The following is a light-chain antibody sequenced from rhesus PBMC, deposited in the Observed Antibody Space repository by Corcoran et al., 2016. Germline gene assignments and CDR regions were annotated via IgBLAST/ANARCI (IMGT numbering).Light chain of an antibody. CDR3: PHTYAVSCS. CDR1: NNIKKF. J-gene: IGKJ2*01. CDR2: CTS. Sequence: DIQMTQSPSSLSASVGDRVTITCRASNNIKKFLNWYQQKPGEAPKLLIYCTSTLQSGVPSRFSGSRSWTDYTLTISSLQPEDFATYYCPHTYAVSCSFGQGSKVEMK. V-gene: IGKV1-74*01.